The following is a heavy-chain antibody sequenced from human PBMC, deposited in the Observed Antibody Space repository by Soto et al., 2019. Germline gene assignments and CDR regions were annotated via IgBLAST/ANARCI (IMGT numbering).Heavy chain of an antibody. CDR1: GSTFGNSA. Sequence: QVQLVQSGAEVKKPGSSVNVSCQTPGSTFGNSAVTWVRQAPGQGLEWLGGTVPMFVTANYAQKFQGRVTITTVETTICVYKGTSSLLSADTCMYECASDGDLLSVFWSGPLGGGRFDPWGQGTLVTVSS. CDR3: ASDGDLLSVFWSGPLGGGRFDP. CDR2: TVPMFVTA. V-gene: IGHV1-69*05. J-gene: IGHJ5*02. D-gene: IGHD3-3*01.